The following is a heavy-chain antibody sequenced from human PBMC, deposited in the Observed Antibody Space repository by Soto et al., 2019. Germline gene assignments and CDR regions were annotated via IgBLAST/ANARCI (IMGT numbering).Heavy chain of an antibody. CDR2: IYHSGST. CDR1: GYSISSGYY. J-gene: IGHJ4*02. Sequence: SETLSLTCAVSGYSISSGYYWGWIRQPPGKGLEWIGSIYHSGSTYYNPSLKSRVTISVDTSKNQFSLKLSSVTAADTAVYYCARVDYGDERVDYWGQGTLVTVSS. D-gene: IGHD4-17*01. CDR3: ARVDYGDERVDY. V-gene: IGHV4-38-2*01.